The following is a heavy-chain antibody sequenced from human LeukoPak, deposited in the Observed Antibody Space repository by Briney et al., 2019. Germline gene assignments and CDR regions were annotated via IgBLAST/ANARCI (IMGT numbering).Heavy chain of an antibody. V-gene: IGHV4-59*08. CDR1: GGSISSYY. CDR2: ICYSGST. D-gene: IGHD3-10*01. Sequence: SETLSLTCTVSGGSISSYYWSWIRQPPGKGLEWIGYICYSGSTNYNPSLKSRVTISVDTSKNQFSLKLSSVTAADTAVYYCARHGDNGSGSFDYWAREPWSPSPQ. J-gene: IGHJ4*02. CDR3: ARHGDNGSGSFDY.